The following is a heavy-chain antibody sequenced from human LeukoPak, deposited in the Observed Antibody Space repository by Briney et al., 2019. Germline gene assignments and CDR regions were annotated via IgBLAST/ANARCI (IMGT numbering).Heavy chain of an antibody. CDR1: GGSFSGYY. J-gene: IGHJ4*02. CDR2: INHSGST. D-gene: IGHD6-19*01. V-gene: IGHV4-34*01. CDR3: ARDQSSGWSSPLDY. Sequence: SETPSLTCAVYGGSFSGYYWSWIRQPPGKGLEWIGEINHSGSTNYNPSLKSRATISVDTSKNQFSLKLSSVTAADTAVYYCARDQSSGWSSPLDYWGQGTLVTVSS.